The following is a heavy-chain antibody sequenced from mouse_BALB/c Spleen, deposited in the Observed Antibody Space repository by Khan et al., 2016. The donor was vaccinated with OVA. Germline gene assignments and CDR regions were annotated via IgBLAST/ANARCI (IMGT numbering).Heavy chain of an antibody. Sequence: VELVESGPGLVQPSQSLSITCTVSGFSLTSYGVHWVRQSPGKGLEWLGVIWSGGTTDYNAAFISRLSISKDNSKSQVFFELNSLQANDSATYYCARRADDGAWFAYWGQGTLVTVSA. V-gene: IGHV2-2*02. CDR3: ARRADDGAWFAY. CDR1: GFSLTSYG. CDR2: IWSGGTT. D-gene: IGHD2-12*01. J-gene: IGHJ3*01.